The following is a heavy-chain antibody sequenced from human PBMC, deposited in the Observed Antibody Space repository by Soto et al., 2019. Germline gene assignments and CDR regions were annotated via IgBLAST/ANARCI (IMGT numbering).Heavy chain of an antibody. D-gene: IGHD4-17*01. J-gene: IGHJ4*02. Sequence: GGSLRLSCAASGFTFSSYGMHWVRQAPGKGLEWVAVIWYDGSNKYYADSVKGRFTISRDNSKNTLYLQMNSLRAEDTAVYYCAREVNGDYRIDYWGQGTLVTVSS. CDR2: IWYDGSNK. CDR1: GFTFSSYG. V-gene: IGHV3-33*01. CDR3: AREVNGDYRIDY.